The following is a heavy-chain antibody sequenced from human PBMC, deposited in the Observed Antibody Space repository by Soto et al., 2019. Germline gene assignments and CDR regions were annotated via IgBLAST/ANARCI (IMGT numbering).Heavy chain of an antibody. D-gene: IGHD6-13*01. CDR2: INPNSGGT. CDR1: GYTFTGYY. CDR3: AREHGRSWYYYFAY. V-gene: IGHV1-2*02. Sequence: ASVKVSCKASGYTFTGYYMHWVRQAPGQGLEWMGWINPNSGGTNYAQKFQGRVTMTRDTSISTAYMXXXXXXSXDTAVYYCAREHGRSWYYYFAYWGQGTPVTVSS. J-gene: IGHJ4*02.